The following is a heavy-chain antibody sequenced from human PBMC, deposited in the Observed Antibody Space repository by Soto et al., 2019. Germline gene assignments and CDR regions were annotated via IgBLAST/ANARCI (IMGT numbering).Heavy chain of an antibody. CDR1: GFTFSSYA. CDR3: ARDPEGATISLWTGGFDY. D-gene: IGHD1-26*01. J-gene: IGHJ4*02. CDR2: ISYDGSNK. V-gene: IGHV3-30-3*01. Sequence: GGSLRLSCAASGFTFSSYAMHWVRQAPGKGLEWVAVISYDGSNKYYADSVKGRFTISRDNSKNTLYLQMNSLRAEDTAVYYCARDPEGATISLWTGGFDYWGQGTLVTVSS.